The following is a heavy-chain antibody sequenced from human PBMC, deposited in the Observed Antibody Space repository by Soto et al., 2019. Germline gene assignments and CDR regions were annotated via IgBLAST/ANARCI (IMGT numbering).Heavy chain of an antibody. CDR2: IYYGGST. CDR1: GGSISSGGYY. Sequence: PSETLSLTCTVSGGSISSGGYYWSWIRQHPGKGLEWIGYIYYGGSTYYNPSLKSRVTISVDTSKNQFSLKLSSVTAADTAVYYCARGSDFWSGHKPGDYYYYGMDVWGQGTTVTVSS. CDR3: ARGSDFWSGHKPGDYYYYGMDV. J-gene: IGHJ6*02. D-gene: IGHD3-3*01. V-gene: IGHV4-31*03.